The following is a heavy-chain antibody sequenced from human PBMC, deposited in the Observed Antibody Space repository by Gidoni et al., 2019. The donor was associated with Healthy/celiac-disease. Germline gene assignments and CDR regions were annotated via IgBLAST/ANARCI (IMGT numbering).Heavy chain of an antibody. CDR1: GGSISSGGYY. D-gene: IGHD6-19*01. J-gene: IGHJ4*02. CDR2: IYYSGRT. Sequence: QVQLQESGPGLVKPSQTLSLTCTVSGGSISSGGYYWSWIRQHPGKGLEWIGYIYYSGRTYYHPALKSRVTISVDTSKNQFSLKLSSVTAADTAVYYCARDRSSGWQYYFDYWGQGTLVTVSS. V-gene: IGHV4-31*03. CDR3: ARDRSSGWQYYFDY.